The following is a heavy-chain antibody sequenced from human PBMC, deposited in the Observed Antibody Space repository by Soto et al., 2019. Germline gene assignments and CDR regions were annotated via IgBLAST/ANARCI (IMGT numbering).Heavy chain of an antibody. D-gene: IGHD3-10*01. CDR1: GFTFSSYA. J-gene: IGHJ4*02. V-gene: IGHV3-23*01. Sequence: GGSLRLSCAASGFTFSSYAMSWVRQAPGKGLEWVSAISGSGGSTYYADSVKGRFTISRDNSKNTLYLQMNSLRAEDTAVYYCAKSLLWFGDLGYFDYWGQGTLVTVPS. CDR2: ISGSGGST. CDR3: AKSLLWFGDLGYFDY.